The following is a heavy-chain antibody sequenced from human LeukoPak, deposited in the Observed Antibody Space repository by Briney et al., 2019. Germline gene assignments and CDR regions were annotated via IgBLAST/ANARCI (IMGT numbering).Heavy chain of an antibody. Sequence: ASVTVSFTGSGYSFTIYGISWVGQAPGQGQEWMGWISAYNGNTNYAQKLQGRVTMTTDTSTSTAYMELRSLRSDDTAVYYCAIGSAYCTNGVCYFWYFDCWGQGSLVTLSS. CDR3: AIGSAYCTNGVCYFWYFDC. J-gene: IGHJ4*02. V-gene: IGHV1-18*01. CDR1: GYSFTIYG. CDR2: ISAYNGNT. D-gene: IGHD2-8*01.